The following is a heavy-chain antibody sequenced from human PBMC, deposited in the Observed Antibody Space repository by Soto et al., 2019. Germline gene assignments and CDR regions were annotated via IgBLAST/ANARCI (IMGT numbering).Heavy chain of an antibody. J-gene: IGHJ4*02. CDR3: ARANLNYDFWSGYQYYFDY. V-gene: IGHV1-18*01. D-gene: IGHD3-3*01. CDR2: ISAYNGNT. CDR1: GYTFTSYG. Sequence: QVQLVQSGAEVKKPGASVKVSCKASGYTFTSYGISWVRQAPGQGLEWMGWISAYNGNTNYAQKLQGRVTMTTDNSTSTAYMELRSLRSDDTAVYYCARANLNYDFWSGYQYYFDYWGQGTLVTVSS.